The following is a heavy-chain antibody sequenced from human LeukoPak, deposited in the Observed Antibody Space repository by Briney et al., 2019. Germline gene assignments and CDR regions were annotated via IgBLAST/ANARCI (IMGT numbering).Heavy chain of an antibody. V-gene: IGHV3-15*01. J-gene: IGHJ4*02. CDR1: GFTFNDAW. CDR3: TTGGYD. CDR2: IKSKTDGETT. D-gene: IGHD5-12*01. Sequence: KAGGSLRLSCAASGFTFNDAWMSWVRQAPGKGLEWVGRIKSKTDGETTDYAAPVKGRSTISRDDSRNTLYLQMNSLKTEDTAVYYCTTGGYDWGQGTLVAVSS.